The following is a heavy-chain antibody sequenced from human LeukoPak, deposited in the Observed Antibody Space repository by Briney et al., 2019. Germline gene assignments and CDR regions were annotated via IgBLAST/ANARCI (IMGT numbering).Heavy chain of an antibody. D-gene: IGHD3-10*01. CDR2: ISYTSSYI. Sequence: SGGSLRLSCAASGFSFSSYDMNCIRQAPGKGLEWVSSISYTSSYIYYADSLKGRFTMSRVNSRNTLYLQMDSLRVEDTAVYYCATPPGGLVWFGELRSWGQGTLVTVSS. J-gene: IGHJ5*02. V-gene: IGHV3-21*04. CDR1: GFSFSSYD. CDR3: ATPPGGLVWFGELRS.